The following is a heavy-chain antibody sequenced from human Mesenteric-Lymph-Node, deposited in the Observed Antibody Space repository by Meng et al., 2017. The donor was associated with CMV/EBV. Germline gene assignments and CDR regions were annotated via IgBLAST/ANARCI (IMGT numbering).Heavy chain of an antibody. CDR2: INPNSGGT. CDR3: ARPLFTTIFGEAEDYYYGMDV. Sequence: ASVKVSCKASGYTFTGYYMHWVRQAPGQGLEWMGWINPNSGGTNYAQKFQGRVTMTRDTSISTAYMELSRLRSDDTAVYYCARPLFTTIFGEAEDYYYGMDVWGQGTTVTVSS. CDR1: GYTFTGYY. D-gene: IGHD3-3*01. V-gene: IGHV1-2*02. J-gene: IGHJ6*02.